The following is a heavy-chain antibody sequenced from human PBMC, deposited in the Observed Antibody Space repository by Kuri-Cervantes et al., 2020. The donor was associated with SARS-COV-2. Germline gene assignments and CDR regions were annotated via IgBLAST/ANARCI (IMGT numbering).Heavy chain of an antibody. CDR1: GYSISSGYY. J-gene: IGHJ5*02. Sequence: SETLSLTCAVSGYSISSGYYWGWIRQPPGKGLEWIGSIYHSGSTYYNPSLKSRVTISVDTSKNQFSLKLSSVTAADTAVYCCARQDPPIVVVGRGWFDPWGQGTLVTVSS. D-gene: IGHD2-21*01. CDR3: ARQDPPIVVVGRGWFDP. V-gene: IGHV4-38-2*01. CDR2: IYHSGST.